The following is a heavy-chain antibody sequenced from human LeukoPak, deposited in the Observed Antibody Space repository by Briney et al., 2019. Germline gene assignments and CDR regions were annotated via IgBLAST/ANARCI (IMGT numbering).Heavy chain of an antibody. J-gene: IGHJ4*02. CDR3: AKDLGYDSSGLDY. CDR1: GFTFSSYV. D-gene: IGHD3-22*01. CDR2: ISGSGGST. Sequence: GGSLRLSCAASGFTFSSYVMSWVRRAPGKGLEWVSAISGSGGSTYYSDSVKGRFTISRDNSKNTLYLQMNSLRGEDTAVYYCAKDLGYDSSGLDYWGQGTLVTVSS. V-gene: IGHV3-23*01.